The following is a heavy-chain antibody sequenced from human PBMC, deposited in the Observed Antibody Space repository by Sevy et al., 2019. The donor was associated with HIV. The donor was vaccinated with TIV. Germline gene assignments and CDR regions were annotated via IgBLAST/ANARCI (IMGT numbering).Heavy chain of an antibody. D-gene: IGHD6-13*01. V-gene: IGHV1-8*01. J-gene: IGHJ6*02. CDR2: MNPDSGKR. Sequence: ASVKVSCKTSGYTFTSYDINWVRQATGQGREWMGWMNPDSGKRGYAQKFQGRVTMTTNTSISTAYMELRSLRSEDSDVYYGARADLDSSTFFYYYGMDVWGQGTTVTVSS. CDR3: ARADLDSSTFFYYYGMDV. CDR1: GYTFTSYD.